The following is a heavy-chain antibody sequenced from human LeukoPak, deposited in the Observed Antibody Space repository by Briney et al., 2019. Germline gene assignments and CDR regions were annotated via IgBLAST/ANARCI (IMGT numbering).Heavy chain of an antibody. CDR1: GGSISSSSYY. Sequence: SETLSLTCTVSGGSISSSSYYWGWIRQPPGKGLEWIGYIYYSGSTNYNPSLKSRVTISVDTSKNQFSLKLSSVTAADTAVYYCARVPYGDYVDYWGQGTLVTVSS. D-gene: IGHD4-17*01. J-gene: IGHJ4*02. CDR3: ARVPYGDYVDY. V-gene: IGHV4-61*05. CDR2: IYYSGST.